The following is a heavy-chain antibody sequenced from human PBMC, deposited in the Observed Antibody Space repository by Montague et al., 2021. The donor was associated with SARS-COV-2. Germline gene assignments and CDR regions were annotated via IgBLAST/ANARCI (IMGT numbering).Heavy chain of an antibody. Sequence: ILSLTRTVSGGSISSGGYYWSWIRQHPGKGLEWIGYIYYSGSTYYNPSLKSRVTISVDTSKNQFSLKLSSVTAADTAVYYCARDKVYGSGRGPREGRYYYYYYGMDVWGQGTTVTVSS. D-gene: IGHD3-10*01. CDR2: IYYSGST. V-gene: IGHV4-31*03. J-gene: IGHJ6*02. CDR3: ARDKVYGSGRGPREGRYYYYYYGMDV. CDR1: GGSISSGGYY.